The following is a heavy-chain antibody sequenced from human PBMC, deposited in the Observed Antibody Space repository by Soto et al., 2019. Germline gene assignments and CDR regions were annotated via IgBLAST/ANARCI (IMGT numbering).Heavy chain of an antibody. V-gene: IGHV4-30-4*01. CDR3: ARDLRGYYYDSSGYPAPQNDAFDI. Sequence: SETLSLTCTVSGGTISGGDYYWSWIGQPPGKGLEWFGYIYYSGGTYYNPSLKSRVTISVDTSKNQFSLKLSSVTAADTAVYYCARDLRGYYYDSSGYPAPQNDAFDIWGQGTMVT. D-gene: IGHD3-22*01. CDR2: IYYSGGT. CDR1: GGTISGGDYY. J-gene: IGHJ3*02.